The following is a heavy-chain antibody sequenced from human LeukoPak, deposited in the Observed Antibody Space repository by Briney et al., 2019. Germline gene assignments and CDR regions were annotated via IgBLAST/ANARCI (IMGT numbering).Heavy chain of an antibody. CDR1: GFTFSSYA. Sequence: GGSLRLSCAASGFTFSSYAMHWVRQAPGKGLEWVAVISYDGSNKYYADSVKGRFTISRDNSKNTLYLQMNSLRAEGTAVYYCARDYYYDSSGYIVYYYYYGMDVWGQGTTVTVSS. CDR2: ISYDGSNK. D-gene: IGHD3-22*01. CDR3: ARDYYYDSSGYIVYYYYYGMDV. J-gene: IGHJ6*02. V-gene: IGHV3-30-3*01.